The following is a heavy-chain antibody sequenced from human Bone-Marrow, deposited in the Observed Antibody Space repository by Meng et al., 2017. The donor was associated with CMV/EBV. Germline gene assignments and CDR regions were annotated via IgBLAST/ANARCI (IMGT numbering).Heavy chain of an antibody. CDR1: GFKFDDFA. V-gene: IGHV3-20*04. CDR2: INWNAGST. CDR3: ARKGYCTISTCYNFYGMDV. J-gene: IGHJ6*02. Sequence: GGSLRLSCAASGFKFDDFAMSWVRQAPGKGLEWVSGINWNAGSTDYADSVKGRFAISRDNAQNSLHLQMNSLRVEDTALYYCARKGYCTISTCYNFYGMDVWGQGTAVTVSS. D-gene: IGHD2-8*01.